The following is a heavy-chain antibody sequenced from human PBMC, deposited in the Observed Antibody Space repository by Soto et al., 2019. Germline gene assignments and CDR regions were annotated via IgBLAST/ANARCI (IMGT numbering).Heavy chain of an antibody. J-gene: IGHJ6*03. CDR2: ISAYNGNT. Sequence: ASVKVSCKASGYTFTSYGISWVRQAPGQGLEWMGWISAYNGNTNYAQKLQGRVTMTTDTSTSTAYMELRSLRSDDTAVYYCARDGPTYYDFWSARNYYYYMDVWGKGTTVTVSS. CDR3: ARDGPTYYDFWSARNYYYYMDV. D-gene: IGHD3-3*01. CDR1: GYTFTSYG. V-gene: IGHV1-18*01.